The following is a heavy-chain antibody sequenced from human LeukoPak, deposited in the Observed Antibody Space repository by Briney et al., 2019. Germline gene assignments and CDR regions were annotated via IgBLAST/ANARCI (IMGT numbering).Heavy chain of an antibody. CDR3: ARKQSISGGFDS. CDR2: IFFTGDT. J-gene: IGHJ4*02. Sequence: SETLSLTCSVSGGSISTYYWSWFRQSPGKGLEWIGYIFFTGDTKHNPSLQGRVTISTDNFRQLSLTLTSVTAADTAVCYCARKQSISGGFDSWGQGSLVTVSS. V-gene: IGHV4-59*01. D-gene: IGHD2-8*02. CDR1: GGSISTYY.